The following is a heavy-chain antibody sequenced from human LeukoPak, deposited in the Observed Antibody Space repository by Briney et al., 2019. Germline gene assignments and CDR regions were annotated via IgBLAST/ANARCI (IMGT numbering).Heavy chain of an antibody. D-gene: IGHD4-17*01. J-gene: IGHJ4*02. Sequence: GGSLRLSCAASGFTFSSYSMMWVRQAPGKGLEWVSYISSSSTTIHYADSVKGRFTISRDNAKNSVYLQMNSLRAEDTAVYYCAKDPHDYGDYYFDYWGQGTLVTVSS. CDR2: ISSSSTTI. V-gene: IGHV3-48*01. CDR3: AKDPHDYGDYYFDY. CDR1: GFTFSSYS.